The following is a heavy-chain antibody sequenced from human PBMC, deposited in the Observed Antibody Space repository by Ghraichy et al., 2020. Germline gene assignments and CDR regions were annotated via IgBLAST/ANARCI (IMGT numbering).Heavy chain of an antibody. D-gene: IGHD3-9*01. Sequence: ETLSLTCTVSGGSISSYYWSWIRQPPGKGLEWIGYIYYSGSTNYNPSLKSRVTISVDTSKNQFSLKLSSVTAADTAVYYCARVGVDGPSRAFDIWGQGTMVTVSS. CDR3: ARVGVDGPSRAFDI. CDR1: GGSISSYY. V-gene: IGHV4-59*01. J-gene: IGHJ3*02. CDR2: IYYSGST.